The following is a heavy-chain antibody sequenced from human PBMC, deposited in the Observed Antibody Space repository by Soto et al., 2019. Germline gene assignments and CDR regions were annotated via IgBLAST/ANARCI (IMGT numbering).Heavy chain of an antibody. Sequence: SETLALTCTVSGGSISSYDWSWIRQPPGKGLEWIGYIYYSGSTNYNPSLKSRVTISVDTSKNQFSLKLSSVTAADTAVYYCARSPPCSGGSCYSTGTFDYWGQGTLVTVSS. CDR3: ARSPPCSGGSCYSTGTFDY. D-gene: IGHD2-15*01. CDR1: GGSISSYD. CDR2: IYYSGST. V-gene: IGHV4-59*01. J-gene: IGHJ4*02.